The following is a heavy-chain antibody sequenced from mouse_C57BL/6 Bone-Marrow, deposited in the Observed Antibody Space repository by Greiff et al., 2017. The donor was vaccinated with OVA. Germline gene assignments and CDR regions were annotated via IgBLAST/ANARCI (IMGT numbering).Heavy chain of an antibody. CDR2: INPNNGGT. Sequence: VQLQQSGPELVKPGASVKISCKASGYTFTDYYMNWVKQSHGKSLEWIGDINPNNGGTSYNQKFKGKATLTVDKASSTAYMELRSLTTEDSAVYDCARGGSLDYWGQGTTLTVSS. CDR1: GYTFTDYY. CDR3: ARGGSLDY. V-gene: IGHV1-26*01. D-gene: IGHD3-1*01. J-gene: IGHJ2*01.